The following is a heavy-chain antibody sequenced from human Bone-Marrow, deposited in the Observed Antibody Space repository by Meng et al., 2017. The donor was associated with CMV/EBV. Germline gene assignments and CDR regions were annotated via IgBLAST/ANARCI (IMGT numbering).Heavy chain of an antibody. V-gene: IGHV1-2*02. CDR2: INSNNGDT. D-gene: IGHD2-21*01. CDR1: FTAYY. CDR3: ARASALYCGGDCYFRGEDY. J-gene: IGHJ4*02. Sequence: FTAYYIHWVRQAPGQGLEWMGWINSNNGDTNYAQRFQSRVTMTRDTSISTAYMELSRLTSDDTAVYYCARASALYCGGDCYFRGEDYWGQGILVTVSS.